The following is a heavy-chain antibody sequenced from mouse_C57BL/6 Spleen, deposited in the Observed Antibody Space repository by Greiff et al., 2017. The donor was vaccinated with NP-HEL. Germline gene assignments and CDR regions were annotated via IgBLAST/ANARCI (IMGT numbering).Heavy chain of an antibody. CDR2: INPSNGGT. CDR1: GYTFTSYW. Sequence: VQLQQPGTELVKPGASVKLSCKASGYTFTSYWMHWVTQRPGQGLEWIGNINPSNGGTNYNEKFKSKATLTVDKSSSTAYMQLSSLTSEDSAVFYCARSSYYYGSDYGYWGQGTTLTVST. CDR3: ARSSYYYGSDYGY. V-gene: IGHV1-53*01. J-gene: IGHJ2*01. D-gene: IGHD1-1*01.